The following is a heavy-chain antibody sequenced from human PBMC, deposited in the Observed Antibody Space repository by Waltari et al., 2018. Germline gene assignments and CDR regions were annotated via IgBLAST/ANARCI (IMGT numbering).Heavy chain of an antibody. CDR2: MNPNSGNT. Sequence: QVQLVQSGAEVKKPGASVTVSCKASGYTFTSYDINWVRQATGQGLEWMGWMNPNSGNTGNAQKFQGRVTMTRNTSISTAYMELSSLRSEDTAVYYCARGVREGGWYIVLFDYWGQGTLVTVSS. CDR1: GYTFTSYD. J-gene: IGHJ4*02. CDR3: ARGVREGGWYIVLFDY. V-gene: IGHV1-8*01. D-gene: IGHD6-19*01.